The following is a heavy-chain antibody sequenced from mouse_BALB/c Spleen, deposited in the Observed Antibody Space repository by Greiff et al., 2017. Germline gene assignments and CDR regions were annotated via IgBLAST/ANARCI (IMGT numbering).Heavy chain of an antibody. J-gene: IGHJ2*01. D-gene: IGHD1-3*01. CDR1: GFTFSSYG. V-gene: IGHV5-6-3*01. CDR3: ARGKYGSSYYFDY. CDR2: INSNGGST. Sequence: EVKVVESGGGLVQPGGSLKLSCAASGFTFSSYGMSWVRQTPDKRLELVATINSNGGSTYYPDSVKGRFTISRDNAKNTLYLQMSSLKSEDTAMYYCARGKYGSSYYFDYWGQGTTLTVSS.